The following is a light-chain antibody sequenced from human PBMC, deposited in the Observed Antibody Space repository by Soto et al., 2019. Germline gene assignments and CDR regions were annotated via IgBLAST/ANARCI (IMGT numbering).Light chain of an antibody. CDR2: SNN. V-gene: IGLV1-44*01. Sequence: QLVLTQPPSASGTPGQRVTISCSGSSSNIGSNTVNWYQQLPGTAPKLLIYSNNQRPSGVPDRFSGSKSGTSASLAISGLQSADEADYSCAAWDDSLSYVFGTGTKLTVL. CDR1: SSNIGSNT. CDR3: AAWDDSLSYV. J-gene: IGLJ1*01.